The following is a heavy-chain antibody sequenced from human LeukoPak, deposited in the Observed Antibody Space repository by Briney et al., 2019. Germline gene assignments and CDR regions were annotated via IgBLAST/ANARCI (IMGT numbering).Heavy chain of an antibody. J-gene: IGHJ4*02. V-gene: IGHV3-7*03. D-gene: IGHD2-15*01. CDR1: EFTFSTYW. Sequence: GGSLRLSCAASEFTFSTYWMTWVRQAPGKGLEWVANIKHDGSEQVYVDSVKGRFTISRDNAKNSLYLQMDSLRAEDTAVYYCARAQYCSGGSCYYDYWGQGTLVTVSS. CDR2: IKHDGSEQ. CDR3: ARAQYCSGGSCYYDY.